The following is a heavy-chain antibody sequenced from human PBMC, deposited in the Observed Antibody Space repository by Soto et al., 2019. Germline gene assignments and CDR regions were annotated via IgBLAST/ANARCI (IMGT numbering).Heavy chain of an antibody. Sequence: QVRLVQSGAEVKKPGASVKVSCTASGYTFISQYLNWVRQAPGQGLEWMGMINPSGGSTTYAQTFQGRGTMTRDTSTSTVYMELSSLRSEDTAVYYCAREDTANGGAFDIWGQGTMVTVSS. D-gene: IGHD5-18*01. CDR2: INPSGGST. J-gene: IGHJ3*02. CDR3: AREDTANGGAFDI. CDR1: GYTFISQY. V-gene: IGHV1-46*01.